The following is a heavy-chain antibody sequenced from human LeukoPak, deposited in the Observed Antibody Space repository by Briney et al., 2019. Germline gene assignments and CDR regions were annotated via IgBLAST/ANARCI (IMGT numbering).Heavy chain of an antibody. J-gene: IGHJ3*02. Sequence: SETLSLTRTVSGGSISSSSYYWGWIRQPPGKGLEWIGSIYYSGSTYYNPSLKSRVTISVDTSKSHFSLKLSSVTAADTAVYYCARHAISLDAFDIWVQGAMVTVSS. CDR2: IYYSGST. V-gene: IGHV4-39*01. D-gene: IGHD2-21*01. CDR3: ARHAISLDAFDI. CDR1: GGSISSSSYY.